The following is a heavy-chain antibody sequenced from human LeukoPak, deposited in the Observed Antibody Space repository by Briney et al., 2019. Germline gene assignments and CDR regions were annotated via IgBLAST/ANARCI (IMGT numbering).Heavy chain of an antibody. CDR3: ARGGYCSGGSCYSGWFDP. Sequence: SETLLLTCTVSGGSICSYYWSWIRQPAGKGLEWIGRIYTSGSTNYNPSLKRRVTISLDTSTSQLSLKLSSVTAADTAVYYCARGGYCSGGSCYSGWFDPWGQGTLVTVSS. J-gene: IGHJ5*02. D-gene: IGHD2-15*01. V-gene: IGHV4-4*07. CDR2: IYTSGST. CDR1: GGSICSYY.